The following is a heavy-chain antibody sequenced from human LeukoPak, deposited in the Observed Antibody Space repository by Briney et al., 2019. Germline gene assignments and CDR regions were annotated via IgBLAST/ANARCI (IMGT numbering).Heavy chain of an antibody. CDR3: ARAYDSSWHNFDY. CDR1: GFTLSSFT. D-gene: IGHD6-13*01. CDR2: ISYDESQK. J-gene: IGHJ4*02. V-gene: IGHV3-30-3*01. Sequence: GGSLRLSCAASGFTLSSFTMHWVRHNPGKGQEWVAGISYDESQKWYADSVKGGFTISRDISKNTLYLEMDSLRYEDTAVYYCARAYDSSWHNFDYWGQGSLVTVSS.